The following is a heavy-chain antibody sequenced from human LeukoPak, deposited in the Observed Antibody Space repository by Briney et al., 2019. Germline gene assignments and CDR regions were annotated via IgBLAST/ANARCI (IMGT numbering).Heavy chain of an antibody. CDR2: ISYDGSNK. CDR3: ARGKGIDYGGNFQFDY. V-gene: IGHV3-30*04. CDR1: GFTFSSYA. Sequence: GGSLRLSCAASGFTFSSYAMHWVRQAPGKGLEWVAVISYDGSNKYYADSVKGRFTISRDNSKNTLYLQMNSLRAEDTAVYYCARGKGIDYGGNFQFDYWGQGTLVTVSS. J-gene: IGHJ4*02. D-gene: IGHD4-23*01.